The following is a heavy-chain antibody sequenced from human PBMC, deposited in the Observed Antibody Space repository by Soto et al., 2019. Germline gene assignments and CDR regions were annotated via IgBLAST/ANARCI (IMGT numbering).Heavy chain of an antibody. CDR3: ARGHSGDSSGYYYPTTTNYYYYGMDV. Sequence: PSETLSLTCTVSGGSISSGGYYWSWIRQHPGKGLEWIGYIYYSGSTYYNPSLKSRVTISVDTSKNQFSLKLSSVTAADTAVYYCARGHSGDSSGYYYPTTTNYYYYGMDVWGQGTTVS. J-gene: IGHJ6*02. CDR1: GGSISSGGYY. D-gene: IGHD3-22*01. CDR2: IYYSGST. V-gene: IGHV4-31*03.